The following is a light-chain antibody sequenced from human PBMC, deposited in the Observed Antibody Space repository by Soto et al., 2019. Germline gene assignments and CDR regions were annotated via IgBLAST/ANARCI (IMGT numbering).Light chain of an antibody. V-gene: IGKV1-33*01. J-gene: IGKJ4*01. CDR2: DAS. CDR1: HDISNY. CDR3: QQYDTLPLT. Sequence: DIQMNQSPSSLSASVGDRVTITCQACHDISNYLNWYQQKPGKAPKLLIYDASNLETGVPSRFSGSGSGTDFTFTISSLQPEDIATYYCQQYDTLPLTFGGGTKVEIQ.